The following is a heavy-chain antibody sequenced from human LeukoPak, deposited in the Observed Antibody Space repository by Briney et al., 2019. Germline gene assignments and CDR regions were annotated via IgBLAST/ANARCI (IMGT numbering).Heavy chain of an antibody. D-gene: IGHD6-19*01. CDR1: GFIFNNYA. CDR3: AKDNRRHYTSGPNPDSLH. Sequence: GGSLRLSCAGSGFIFNNYAMHWVRQPPGKGLEWVSGISWSSGSIDYADSVKGRFTISRDNAKNSLYLQMNSLRVEDTAFYYCAKDNRRHYTSGPNPDSLHWGQGALVTVSS. CDR2: ISWSSGSI. V-gene: IGHV3-9*01. J-gene: IGHJ4*02.